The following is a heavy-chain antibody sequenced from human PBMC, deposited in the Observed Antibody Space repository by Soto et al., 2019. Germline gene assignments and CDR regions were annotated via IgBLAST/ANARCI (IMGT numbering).Heavy chain of an antibody. Sequence: PGGSLRLSCAASGFCFRTYAMGWVRQAPGKGLEWVSVMSNSGGLTYYADSVKGRFTISRDNSENTLYLQMSSLRADDAAIYYCAKDAGRTQGWDDFDNWGQGTLVTVSS. J-gene: IGHJ4*02. V-gene: IGHV3-23*01. D-gene: IGHD6-19*01. CDR2: MSNSGGLT. CDR1: GFCFRTYA. CDR3: AKDAGRTQGWDDFDN.